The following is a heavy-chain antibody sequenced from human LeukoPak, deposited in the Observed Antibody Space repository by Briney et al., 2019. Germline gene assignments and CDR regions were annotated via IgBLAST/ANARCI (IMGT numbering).Heavy chain of an antibody. J-gene: IGHJ4*02. Sequence: ASVKVSCKASGYTFTGYYMHWVRQAPGQGLEWMGWINPNSCDTNYEQKFQGRVTMASDTSISTAYMELTSLMSDDTAVYYCVRVGFTTSWSNFDYWGQGTLVTVSS. D-gene: IGHD2-2*01. CDR3: VRVGFTTSWSNFDY. V-gene: IGHV1-2*02. CDR1: GYTFTGYY. CDR2: INPNSCDT.